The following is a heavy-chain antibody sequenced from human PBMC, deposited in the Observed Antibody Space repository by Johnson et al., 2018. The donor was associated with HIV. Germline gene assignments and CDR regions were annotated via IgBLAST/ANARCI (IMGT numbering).Heavy chain of an antibody. Sequence: ADSVKGRFTISRDNSKNTLYLQMNSLRAEDTAVYYCARGGGTYAFDIWGQGTMVTVSS. CDR3: ARGGGTYAFDI. J-gene: IGHJ3*02. V-gene: IGHV3-53*01. D-gene: IGHD1-26*01.